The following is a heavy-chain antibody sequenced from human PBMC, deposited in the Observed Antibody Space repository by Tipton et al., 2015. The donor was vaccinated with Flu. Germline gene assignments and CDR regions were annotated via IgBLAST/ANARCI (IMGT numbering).Heavy chain of an antibody. Sequence: QLVQSGAEVKKPGASVKVSCKASGYTFTSYGFSWVRQAPGQGLEWMGWISAYNGNTNYAQKLQGRVTVTTDTSTSTAYMELRSLRSDDTAVYYWARAVNPYNSGPQFDYWGQGTLVTVSS. D-gene: IGHD6-19*01. CDR3: ARAVNPYNSGPQFDY. J-gene: IGHJ4*02. CDR1: GYTFTSYG. V-gene: IGHV1-18*01. CDR2: ISAYNGNT.